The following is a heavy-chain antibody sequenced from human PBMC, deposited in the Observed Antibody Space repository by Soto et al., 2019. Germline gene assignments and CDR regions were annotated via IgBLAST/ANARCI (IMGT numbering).Heavy chain of an antibody. V-gene: IGHV3-33*01. CDR1: GFTFSSYG. J-gene: IGHJ4*02. D-gene: IGHD3-16*02. CDR2: IWYDGSNK. CDR3: ARESLGELSFDY. Sequence: QVQLVESGGGVVQPGRSLRLSCAASGFTFSSYGMHWVRQAPGKGLEWVGVIWYDGSNKYYADSVKGRFTISRDNSKNTLYLQMNSLIAEDTAVYYCARESLGELSFDYWGQGTLVTVSS.